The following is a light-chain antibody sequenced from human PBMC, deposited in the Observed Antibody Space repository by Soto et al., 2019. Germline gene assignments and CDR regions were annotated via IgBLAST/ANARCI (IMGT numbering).Light chain of an antibody. CDR1: QSVSNDF. J-gene: IGKJ1*01. CDR3: QQYGSSPPRT. V-gene: IGKV3-20*01. Sequence: ENVLTQSPGILSLSRGERATRCCRASQSVSNDFLAWYQQKPGQAPRLLIYGASTRATDVPDRFSGSGSGADFTLSISRLEPEDFAVYYCQQYGSSPPRTFGQGTKVDI. CDR2: GAS.